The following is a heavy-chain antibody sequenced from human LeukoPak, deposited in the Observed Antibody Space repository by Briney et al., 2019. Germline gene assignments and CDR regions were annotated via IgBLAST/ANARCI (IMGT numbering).Heavy chain of an antibody. CDR3: AKIVDYYDSSGYYFDY. J-gene: IGHJ4*02. Sequence: ASVKVSCKASVYTFTAYYMHWVRESPGPRLEWMGRISSNSGGTNYAPKFKGRVTMTRDTSITTAYMELSRLRSDDTAVYYCAKIVDYYDSSGYYFDYWGQGTLVTVSS. CDR2: ISSNSGGT. V-gene: IGHV1-2*06. D-gene: IGHD3-22*01. CDR1: VYTFTAYY.